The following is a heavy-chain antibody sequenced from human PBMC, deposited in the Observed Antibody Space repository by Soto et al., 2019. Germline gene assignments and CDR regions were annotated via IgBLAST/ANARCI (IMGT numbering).Heavy chain of an antibody. V-gene: IGHV4-4*07. CDR2: IDNSGST. D-gene: IGHD3-3*01. CDR1: GGSIINYF. Sequence: KPSETLSLTCTVSGGSIINYFCKWIRQPAGKGLEWIGRIDNSGSTNYNPSLKSRNTMSADTSRNQFSLKLNSVTAADTAVYYCARGGQDFWSGPFDYWGQGALVTVSS. J-gene: IGHJ4*02. CDR3: ARGGQDFWSGPFDY.